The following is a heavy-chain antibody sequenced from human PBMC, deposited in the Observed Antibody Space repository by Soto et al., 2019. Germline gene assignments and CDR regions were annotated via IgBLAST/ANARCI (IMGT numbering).Heavy chain of an antibody. V-gene: IGHV1-69*13. CDR3: ASWRSSGYANWFDP. J-gene: IGHJ5*02. CDR1: GGTFSSYA. CDR2: IIPIFGTA. D-gene: IGHD3-22*01. Sequence: ASVKVSCKASGGTFSSYAISWVRQAPGQGLEWMGGIIPIFGTANYAQKFQGRVTITADESTSTAYMELSSLRSEDTAVYYCASWRSSGYANWFDPWGQGTLVTVSS.